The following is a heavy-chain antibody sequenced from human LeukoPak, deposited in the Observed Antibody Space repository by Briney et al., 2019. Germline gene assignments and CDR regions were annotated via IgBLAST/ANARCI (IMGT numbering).Heavy chain of an antibody. CDR3: AKLSIGTVSFYDSSGYRSFDY. CDR1: AFTFSSYG. D-gene: IGHD3-22*01. CDR2: ISYDGSNK. Sequence: GGSLRLSCTGSAFTFSSYGMHWVRQAPGKGLEWVAVISYDGSNKYYADSVKGRFTISRDNSKNTLYLQMNSLRAEDTAVYYCAKLSIGTVSFYDSSGYRSFDYWGQGTLVTVSS. V-gene: IGHV3-30*18. J-gene: IGHJ4*02.